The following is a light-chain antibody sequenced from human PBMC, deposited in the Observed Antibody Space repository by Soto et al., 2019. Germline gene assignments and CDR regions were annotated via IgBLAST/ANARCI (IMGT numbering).Light chain of an antibody. CDR1: QSVSSY. CDR2: DAS. Sequence: EIVLTQSTATLSLSPRERATISCRASQSVSSYLAWYQQKPGQAPRLLIYDASNRATGIPARFSGSESGTDFTLTISSLEPEDFAVYYCQQRSNWPPRVTFGGGTKVEIK. J-gene: IGKJ4*01. CDR3: QQRSNWPPRVT. V-gene: IGKV3-11*01.